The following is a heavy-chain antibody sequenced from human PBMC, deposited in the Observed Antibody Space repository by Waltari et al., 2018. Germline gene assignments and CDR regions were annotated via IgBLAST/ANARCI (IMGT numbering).Heavy chain of an antibody. CDR3: ARKLGGWFDP. CDR1: SGSITDYY. V-gene: IGHV4-59*01. Sequence: QVQLQESGPGLVKPSETLSLTCTVSSGSITDYYWSWIRQPPGKGLEWFGYIYYSGGTNYNPSRKSRVTISEDTSKSQISLKLSSVTAADTAVYYCARKLGGWFDPWGQGSLVTVSS. J-gene: IGHJ5*02. CDR2: IYYSGGT. D-gene: IGHD7-27*01.